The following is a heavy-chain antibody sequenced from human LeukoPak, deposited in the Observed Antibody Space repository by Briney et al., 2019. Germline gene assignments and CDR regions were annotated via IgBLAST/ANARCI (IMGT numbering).Heavy chain of an antibody. V-gene: IGHV3-7*01. CDR3: EAFYYDESGWGDASDM. Sequence: GGSLRLSCAAPGITISSYWMSWVRQAPGKGLEWVANIKEDGSEKYYVDSVKGRFTISRDNAKKSLYLQMIRLRAEDTAVYYCEAFYYDESGWGDASDMWGQGTMVTVSS. D-gene: IGHD3-16*01. CDR1: GITISSYW. CDR2: IKEDGSEK. J-gene: IGHJ3*02.